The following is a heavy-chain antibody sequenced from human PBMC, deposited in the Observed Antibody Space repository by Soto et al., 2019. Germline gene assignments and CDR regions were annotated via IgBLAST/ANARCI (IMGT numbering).Heavy chain of an antibody. V-gene: IGHV1-18*04. D-gene: IGHD6-19*01. CDR2: INSYNGDT. Sequence: AASVKVSCKASGYDFIGHGISWVRQARGQGLEWMGWINSYNGDTKYARKYQDRITLTKDKSTRTVYMELTSLRSDDTAVYYCARDQWLKVPAVVGDKFDSWGQGTLVTVPQ. J-gene: IGHJ5*01. CDR3: ARDQWLKVPAVVGDKFDS. CDR1: GYDFIGHG.